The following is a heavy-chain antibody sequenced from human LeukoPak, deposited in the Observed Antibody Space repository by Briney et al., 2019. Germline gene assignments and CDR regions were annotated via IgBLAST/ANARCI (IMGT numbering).Heavy chain of an antibody. Sequence: GRSLRLSCAASGFTFSTYAMHWVRQAPGKGLEWVAVISYDGSNKYYADSVKGRFTISRDNSKNTLYLQMNSLRAEDTAVYYCARGRTLEFGPWGQGTLVTVSS. V-gene: IGHV3-30-3*01. J-gene: IGHJ5*02. CDR2: ISYDGSNK. D-gene: IGHD1-1*01. CDR3: ARGRTLEFGP. CDR1: GFTFSTYA.